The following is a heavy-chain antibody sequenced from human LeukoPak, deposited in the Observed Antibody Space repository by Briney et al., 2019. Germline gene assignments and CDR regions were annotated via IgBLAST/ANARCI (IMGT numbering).Heavy chain of an antibody. D-gene: IGHD3-3*01. CDR2: ISGSGGST. V-gene: IGHV3-23*01. Sequence: GGSLRLSCAASGFTFSSYAMSWVRQAPGKGLEWVSAISGSGGSTYYADSVKGRFTISRDNSKNTLYLQMSSLRAEDTAVYYCAKLALRFLEWLLFPHDAFDIWGQGTMVTVSS. CDR3: AKLALRFLEWLLFPHDAFDI. J-gene: IGHJ3*02. CDR1: GFTFSSYA.